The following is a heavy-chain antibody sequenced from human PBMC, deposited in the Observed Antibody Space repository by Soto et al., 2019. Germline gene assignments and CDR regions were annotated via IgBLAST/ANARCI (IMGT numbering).Heavy chain of an antibody. V-gene: IGHV4-61*01. CDR2: GSYSGTT. Sequence: SETLSLTCTVSGVSVSCGSFYWAWIRQPPGKGLEWIGFGSYSGTTNYKPSLKSRVTISVDTSRSQISLKVSSLTAADTAVYYCARGATVTQFDYWGRGTPVTVYS. CDR3: ARGATVTQFDY. CDR1: GVSVSCGSFY. J-gene: IGHJ4*02. D-gene: IGHD4-17*01.